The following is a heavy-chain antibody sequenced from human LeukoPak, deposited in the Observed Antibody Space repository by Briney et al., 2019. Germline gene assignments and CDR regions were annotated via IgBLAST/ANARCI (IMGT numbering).Heavy chain of an antibody. V-gene: IGHV1-69*05. CDR1: GGTFSSYA. D-gene: IGHD6-13*01. CDR3: TRMVMAAGILDY. J-gene: IGHJ4*02. CDR2: IIPIFGTA. Sequence: EASVKVSCKASGGTFSSYAISWVRQAPGQGLEWMGGIIPIFGTANYAQKFQGRVTITTDESTSTAYMELSSLRSEDTAVYYCTRMVMAAGILDYWGQGTLVTVSS.